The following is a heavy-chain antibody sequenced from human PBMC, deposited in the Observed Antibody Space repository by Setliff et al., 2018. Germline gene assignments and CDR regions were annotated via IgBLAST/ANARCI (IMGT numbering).Heavy chain of an antibody. CDR3: ARDLYSSGWYDAFDI. D-gene: IGHD6-19*01. CDR1: GYTFTSYG. J-gene: IGHJ3*02. V-gene: IGHV1-18*01. CDR2: ISAYNGNT. Sequence: ASVKVSCKASGYTFTSYGISWVRQAPGQGLEWMGWISAYNGNTNYAQKLQGRVTMTTDTSTSTAYMELRSLRSDDTAVYYCARDLYSSGWYDAFDIWGQGTMVTVSS.